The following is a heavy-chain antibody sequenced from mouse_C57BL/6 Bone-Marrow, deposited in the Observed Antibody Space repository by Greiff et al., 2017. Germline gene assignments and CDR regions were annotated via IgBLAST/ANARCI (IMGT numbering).Heavy chain of an antibody. V-gene: IGHV1-81*01. J-gene: IGHJ1*03. Sequence: QVHVKQSGAELARPGASVTLSCKASGYTFTSYGISWVKQRTGQGLEWIGEIYPRSGNTYYNEKFKGKATLTADKSSSTAYMELRSLTSEDSAVYFCARARYWYFDVWGTGTTVTVSS. CDR3: ARARYWYFDV. CDR2: IYPRSGNT. CDR1: GYTFTSYG.